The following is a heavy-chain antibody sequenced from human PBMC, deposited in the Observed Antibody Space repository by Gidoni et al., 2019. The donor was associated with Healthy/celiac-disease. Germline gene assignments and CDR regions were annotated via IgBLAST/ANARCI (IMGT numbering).Heavy chain of an antibody. CDR2: INAGNGNT. CDR1: EYTFTSYA. Sequence: QVQLVQSGAAVKKPGASVTVSCKASEYTFTSYAMHWVRQAPGQRLEWMVWINAGNGNTKYSQKFQGRVTITRDTSASTAYMELGSLRSEDTAAYYCARDVAAGYYFDYWGQGTLVTVSS. CDR3: ARDVAAGYYFDY. D-gene: IGHD6-13*01. V-gene: IGHV1-3*01. J-gene: IGHJ4*02.